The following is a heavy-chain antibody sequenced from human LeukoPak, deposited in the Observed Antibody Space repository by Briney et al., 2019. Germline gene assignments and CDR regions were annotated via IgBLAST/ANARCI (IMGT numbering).Heavy chain of an antibody. V-gene: IGHV3-66*01. CDR2: IYSGGST. CDR1: GFTVSSNY. J-gene: IGHJ4*02. D-gene: IGHD6-19*01. Sequence: GGSQRLSCAASGFTVSSNYMSWVRQAPGKGLEWVSVIYSGGSTYYADSVKGRFTISRDNSKNTLYLQMNSLRAEDTAVYYCARGLRSSGWSLFDYWGQGTLVTVSS. CDR3: ARGLRSSGWSLFDY.